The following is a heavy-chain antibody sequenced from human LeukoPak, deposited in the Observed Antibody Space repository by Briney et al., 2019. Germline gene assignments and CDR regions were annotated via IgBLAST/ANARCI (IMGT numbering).Heavy chain of an antibody. V-gene: IGHV1-46*03. CDR2: INPSGGST. CDR3: AMAYYYYYGMDV. Sequence: ASVKVSCKASGYTFTIYYMHWVRQAPGQGLEWMGIINPSGGSTSYAQKFQGRVTMTRDTSTSTVYMELSSLRSEDTAVYYCAMAYYYYYGMDVWGQGTTVTVSS. J-gene: IGHJ6*02. CDR1: GYTFTIYY.